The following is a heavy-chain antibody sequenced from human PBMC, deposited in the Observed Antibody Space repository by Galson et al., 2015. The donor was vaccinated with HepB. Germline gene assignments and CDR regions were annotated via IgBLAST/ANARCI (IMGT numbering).Heavy chain of an antibody. CDR1: GGSISSYY. J-gene: IGHJ4*02. Sequence: LSLTCTVSGGSISSYYWSWIRQPPGKGLEWIGYIYYSGSTNYNPSLKSRVTISVDTSKNQFSLKLSSVTAADTAVYYCARGAPEYYDYVWGSPFDYWGQGTLVTVSS. V-gene: IGHV4-59*01. D-gene: IGHD3-16*01. CDR2: IYYSGST. CDR3: ARGAPEYYDYVWGSPFDY.